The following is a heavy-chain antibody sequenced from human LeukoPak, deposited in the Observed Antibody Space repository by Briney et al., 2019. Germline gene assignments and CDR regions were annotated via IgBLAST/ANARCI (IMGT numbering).Heavy chain of an antibody. CDR3: ARDPRDGFGVVKYWYFDL. V-gene: IGHV4-30-4*08. D-gene: IGHD3-3*01. CDR1: GGSISSGDYY. Sequence: SETLSLTCTVSGGSISSGDYYWSWIRQPPGKGLEWIGYIYYSGSTYYNPSLKSRVTISVDTSKNQFSLKLSSVTAADTAVYYCARDPRDGFGVVKYWYFDLWGRGTLVTVSS. J-gene: IGHJ2*01. CDR2: IYYSGST.